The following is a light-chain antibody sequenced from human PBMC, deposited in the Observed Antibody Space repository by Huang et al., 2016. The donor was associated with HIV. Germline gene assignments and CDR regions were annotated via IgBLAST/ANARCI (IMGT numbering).Light chain of an antibody. CDR3: QQTYTSVLP. J-gene: IGKJ3*01. CDR2: GAS. CDR1: QTISTY. V-gene: IGKV1-39*01. Sequence: DIQMTQSPSSLSASVGDTVTITCRASQTISTYLNWYQQKPGKAPDLLIYGASILQSGVPSRFSGAGSGTNFTLTIRSLQPEDYATYYCQQTYTSVLPFGPGTTVDI.